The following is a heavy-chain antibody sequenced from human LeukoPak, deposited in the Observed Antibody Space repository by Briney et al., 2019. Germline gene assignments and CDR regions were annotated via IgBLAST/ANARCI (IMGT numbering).Heavy chain of an antibody. J-gene: IGHJ4*02. Sequence: SETLSLTCAVYGGSFSGYYWSWIRQPPGKGLERIGEINHSGSTNYNPSLKSRVTISVDTSKNQFSLKLSSVTAADTAVYYCARLGDPISDYWGQGTLVTVSS. D-gene: IGHD2-21*02. CDR3: ARLGDPISDY. V-gene: IGHV4-34*01. CDR1: GGSFSGYY. CDR2: INHSGST.